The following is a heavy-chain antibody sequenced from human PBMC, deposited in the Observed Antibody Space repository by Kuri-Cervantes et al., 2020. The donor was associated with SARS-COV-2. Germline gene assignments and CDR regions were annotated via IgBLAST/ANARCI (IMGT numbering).Heavy chain of an antibody. CDR1: GCSISSYY. J-gene: IGHJ5*02. CDR2: IYYSGST. Sequence: ESLKISCTGSGCSISSYYWSWIRQPPGKGLEWIGYIYYSGSTNYNPSLKSRVTISVDTSKNQFSLKLSSVTAADTAVYYCARDGAGVAVAGTSNWFDPWGQGTLVTVSS. D-gene: IGHD6-19*01. CDR3: ARDGAGVAVAGTSNWFDP. V-gene: IGHV4-59*01.